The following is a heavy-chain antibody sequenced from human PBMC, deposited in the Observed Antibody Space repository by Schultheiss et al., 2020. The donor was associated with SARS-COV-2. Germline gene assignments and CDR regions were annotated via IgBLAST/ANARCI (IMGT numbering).Heavy chain of an antibody. CDR3: ARVLDTVVRGVSWFDP. CDR2: IYTSGST. J-gene: IGHJ5*02. V-gene: IGHV4-61*02. CDR1: GGSISSGGYY. Sequence: SQTLSLTCTVSGGSISSGGYYWSWIRQPAGKGLEWIGRIYTSGSTNYNPSLKSRVTMSVDTSKNQFSLKLSSVTAADTAVYYCARVLDTVVRGVSWFDPWGQGTLVTVSS. D-gene: IGHD3-10*01.